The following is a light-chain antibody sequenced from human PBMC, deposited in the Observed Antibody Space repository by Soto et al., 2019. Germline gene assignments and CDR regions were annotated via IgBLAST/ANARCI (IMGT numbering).Light chain of an antibody. CDR3: QHYNSYSEA. CDR2: KAS. V-gene: IGKV1-5*03. Sequence: DIQMTQSPPALSAFVGDRVTITCRASQRVSYWLAWYQQKPGKAPKLLIYKASTLKSGVPSRFSGSGSGTEFTLTISSLQPDDFATYYCQHYNSYSEAFGQGTKVDIK. J-gene: IGKJ1*01. CDR1: QRVSYW.